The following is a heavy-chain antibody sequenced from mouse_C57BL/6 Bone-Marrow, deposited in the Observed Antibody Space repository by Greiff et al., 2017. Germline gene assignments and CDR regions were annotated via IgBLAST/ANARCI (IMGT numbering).Heavy chain of an antibody. CDR1: GFTFSDYG. CDR2: ISNLAYSI. CDR3: ARHSYYYGSRGYAMDY. D-gene: IGHD1-1*01. J-gene: IGHJ4*01. Sequence: EVQLVESGGGLVQPGGSLKLSCAASGFTFSDYGMAWVRQTPRKGPEWVAFISNLAYSIYYADTVKGRFTISRENAKHTLYLEMSILRSEDTAMYYCARHSYYYGSRGYAMDYWGQGTSVTVSS. V-gene: IGHV5-15*01.